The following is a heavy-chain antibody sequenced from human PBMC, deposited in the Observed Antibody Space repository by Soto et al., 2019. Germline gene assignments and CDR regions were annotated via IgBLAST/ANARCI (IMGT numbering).Heavy chain of an antibody. CDR3: AKSRDAYNFYFYYGMDV. D-gene: IGHD1-1*01. CDR1: GFTFSNYG. Sequence: HPGGSLRLSCAASGFTFSNYGMHWFRQTPGKGLEWVALILYDGSNKYYADSVKGRFTISRDNSKNTLYLQVSSLRAEDTAVYYCAKSRDAYNFYFYYGMDVWGQGTSVTVSS. J-gene: IGHJ6*02. V-gene: IGHV3-30*18. CDR2: ILYDGSNK.